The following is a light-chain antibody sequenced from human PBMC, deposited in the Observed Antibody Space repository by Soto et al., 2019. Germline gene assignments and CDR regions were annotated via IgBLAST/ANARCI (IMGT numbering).Light chain of an antibody. Sequence: QSALTKPASVSGSPGQSITISCTGTSSDVGGYKYVSWYQQHPGKAPKLMIYDIRNRPSGVSNRFSGSKSGNTASLTISGLPAEDEADYYCSSYTSSSTRVFGTGTKVTVL. V-gene: IGLV2-14*03. CDR2: DIR. CDR1: SSDVGGYKY. CDR3: SSYTSSSTRV. J-gene: IGLJ1*01.